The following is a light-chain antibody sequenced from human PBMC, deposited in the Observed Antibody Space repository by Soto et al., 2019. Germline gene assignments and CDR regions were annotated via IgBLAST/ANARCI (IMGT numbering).Light chain of an antibody. J-gene: IGKJ2*01. Sequence: DVQLTQSPSFLSASVGDKVTITCRASQGISSHLAWYQRKPGKAPNLLIYAASTLQSGVPSRFSGSGSGTEFPLTISSLHAEYFATYCRQHVNWYPYTFGQGTKLEIK. CDR2: AAS. V-gene: IGKV1-9*01. CDR1: QGISSH. CDR3: QHVNWYPYT.